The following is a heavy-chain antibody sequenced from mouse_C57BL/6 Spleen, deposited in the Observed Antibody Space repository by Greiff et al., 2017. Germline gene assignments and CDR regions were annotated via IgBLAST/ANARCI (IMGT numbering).Heavy chain of an antibody. D-gene: IGHD1-1*01. CDR1: GYTFTSYW. CDR2: INPTAGGT. V-gene: IGHV1-53*01. Sequence: VQLQQPGTELVKPGASVKLSCKASGYTFTSYWMHWVKQRPGQGLEWIGNINPTAGGTNYNQKFKSKATLTVDKSSSTAYMQLSSLTSEDSAVXYCGQRLAVVADYAMDYWGQGTSVTVSS. J-gene: IGHJ4*01. CDR3: GQRLAVVADYAMDY.